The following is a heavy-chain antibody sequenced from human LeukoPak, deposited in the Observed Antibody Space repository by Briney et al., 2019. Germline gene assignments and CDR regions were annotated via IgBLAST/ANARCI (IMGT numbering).Heavy chain of an antibody. V-gene: IGHV3-53*01. CDR1: GFTVSSNY. Sequence: GGSLRLSCAASGFTVSSNYMSWVRQAPGKGPEWVSVIYSGGSTYYADSVKGRFTISRDNSKNTLYLQMNSLRAEDTAVYYCARSVAGRTSSPIDYWGQGTLVTVSS. CDR2: IYSGGST. J-gene: IGHJ4*02. CDR3: ARSVAGRTSSPIDY. D-gene: IGHD6-19*01.